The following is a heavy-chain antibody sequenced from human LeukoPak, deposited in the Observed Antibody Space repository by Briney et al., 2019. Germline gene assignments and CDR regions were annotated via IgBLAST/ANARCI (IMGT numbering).Heavy chain of an antibody. J-gene: IGHJ5*02. D-gene: IGHD3-9*01. Sequence: PSETLSLTCTVSGGSISSYYWSWIRQPPGKGLEWIGYIYYSGSTNYNPSLKSRVTISVDTSKNQFSLKLSSVTAADTAVYYCARTYYDILTGSRWFDPWGQGTLVTVSS. CDR3: ARTYYDILTGSRWFDP. CDR2: IYYSGST. CDR1: GGSISSYY. V-gene: IGHV4-59*01.